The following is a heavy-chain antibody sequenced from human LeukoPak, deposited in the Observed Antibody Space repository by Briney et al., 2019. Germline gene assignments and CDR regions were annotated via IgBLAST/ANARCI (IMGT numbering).Heavy chain of an antibody. Sequence: SETLSLTCAVYGGSFSGYYWSWIRQPPGKGLEWIGEINHSGSTNYNPSLKSRVTISVDTSKNQFSLKLSSVTAADTAMYYCARAPSIVASPYFDYWGQGTLVTVSS. J-gene: IGHJ4*02. CDR3: ARAPSIVASPYFDY. CDR2: INHSGST. CDR1: GGSFSGYY. D-gene: IGHD5-12*01. V-gene: IGHV4-34*01.